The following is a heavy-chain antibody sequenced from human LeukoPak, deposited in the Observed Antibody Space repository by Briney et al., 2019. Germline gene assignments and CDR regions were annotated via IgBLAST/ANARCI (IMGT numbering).Heavy chain of an antibody. Sequence: GASVKVSCKASGYTFTGYYMHWVRQAPGQGLEWMGWINPNSGGTNYAQKFQGRVTMTRDTSISTAYVELSRLRSDDTAVYYCARDSVEMATILDYYYYYYMDVWGKGTTVTVSS. CDR3: ARDSVEMATILDYYYYYYMDV. CDR1: GYTFTGYY. D-gene: IGHD5-24*01. V-gene: IGHV1-2*02. J-gene: IGHJ6*03. CDR2: INPNSGGT.